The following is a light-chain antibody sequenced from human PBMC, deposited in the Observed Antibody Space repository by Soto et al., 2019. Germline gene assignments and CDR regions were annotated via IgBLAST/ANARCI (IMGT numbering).Light chain of an antibody. Sequence: EIVMTQSPDTLSVSPGERATLSCTASQSVGSKLAWYHHRPGQAPRLLIHGASMRATGIPGRVSGSGSGTEFTLTINSLQSDDFGVYYCQQYHNWPPAWTFGQGTKVDIK. CDR2: GAS. CDR3: QQYHNWPPAWT. CDR1: QSVGSK. V-gene: IGKV3-15*01. J-gene: IGKJ1*01.